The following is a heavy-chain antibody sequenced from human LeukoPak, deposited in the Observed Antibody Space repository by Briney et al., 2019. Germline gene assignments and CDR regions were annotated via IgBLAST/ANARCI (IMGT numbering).Heavy chain of an antibody. D-gene: IGHD2-2*01. CDR2: ISSSSSYI. CDR3: ARDGLQYCSSTSCYLNWFDP. V-gene: IGHV3-21*01. CDR1: GFTFSSYS. J-gene: IGHJ5*02. Sequence: GGSLRLSCAASGFTFSSYSMNWVRQAPGKGLEWVSSISSSSSYIYYADSVKGRFTISRDNAKNSLYLQMNSLRAEDTAVYYCARDGLQYCSSTSCYLNWFDPWGQGTLVTVSS.